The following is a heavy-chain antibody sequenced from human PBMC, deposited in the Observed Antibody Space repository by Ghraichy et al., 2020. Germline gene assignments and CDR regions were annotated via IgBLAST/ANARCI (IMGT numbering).Heavy chain of an antibody. D-gene: IGHD3-9*01. Sequence: SETLSLTCAVYGGSFSGYYWSWIRQPPGKGLEWIGEINHSGSTNYNPSLKSRVTISVDTSKNQFSLKLSSVTAADTAVYYCARSYYDILTGHPPPRWFDPWGQGTLVTVSS. CDR3: ARSYYDILTGHPPPRWFDP. CDR1: GGSFSGYY. J-gene: IGHJ5*02. CDR2: INHSGST. V-gene: IGHV4-34*01.